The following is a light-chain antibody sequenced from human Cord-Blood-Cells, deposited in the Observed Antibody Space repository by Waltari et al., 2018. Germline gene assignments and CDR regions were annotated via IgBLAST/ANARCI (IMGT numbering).Light chain of an antibody. CDR1: SSDVGGYNY. CDR3: CSYAGSYKV. V-gene: IGLV2-11*01. Sequence: SALTQPRSVSGSPGQSATISCTATSSDVGGYNYVSWYQHPPGKAHKLMIYDVSKRPSGVPDRFSGSKSGNTASLTISGLQAEDEADYYCCSYAGSYKVFGTGTKVTVL. J-gene: IGLJ1*01. CDR2: DVS.